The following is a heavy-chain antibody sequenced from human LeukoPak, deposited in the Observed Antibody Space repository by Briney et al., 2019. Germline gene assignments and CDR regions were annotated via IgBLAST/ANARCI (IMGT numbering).Heavy chain of an antibody. CDR1: GYTFTGYY. J-gene: IGHJ4*02. D-gene: IGHD2-21*02. CDR3: ARHGVVTATSDY. Sequence: ASVKVSRKASGYTFTGYYMHWVRQAPGQGLEWMGWINPNSGGTNYAQKFQGRVTMTRDTSISTAYMELSRLRSDDTAVYYCARHGVVTATSDYWGQGTLVTVSS. CDR2: INPNSGGT. V-gene: IGHV1-2*02.